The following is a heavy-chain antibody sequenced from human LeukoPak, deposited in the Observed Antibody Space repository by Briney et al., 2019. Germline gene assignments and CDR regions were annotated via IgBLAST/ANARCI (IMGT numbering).Heavy chain of an antibody. Sequence: ASVKVSCKASGYTFITYYMHWVRQAPGQGLEWMGIINPSGGSTSYAQKFQGRVTMTRDTSTSTVYMELSSLRSEDTAVYYCARARSLAVAGRGLGYWGQGTLVTVSS. D-gene: IGHD6-19*01. J-gene: IGHJ4*02. CDR3: ARARSLAVAGRGLGY. V-gene: IGHV1-46*01. CDR2: INPSGGST. CDR1: GYTFITYY.